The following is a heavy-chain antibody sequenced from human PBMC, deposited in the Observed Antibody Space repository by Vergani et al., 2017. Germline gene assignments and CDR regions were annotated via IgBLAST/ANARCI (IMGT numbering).Heavy chain of an antibody. D-gene: IGHD2-2*01. CDR3: ATSRYCSSTSCPMDV. V-gene: IGHV3-30-3*01. Sequence: QVQLVESGGGVVQPGRSLRLSCAASGFTFSSYAMHWVRQAPGKGLEWVAVISYDGSNKYYADSVKGRFTMSRDNSKNTLYLQMNSLRAEDTAVYYCATSRYCSSTSCPMDVWGKGTTVTVSS. CDR1: GFTFSSYA. CDR2: ISYDGSNK. J-gene: IGHJ6*04.